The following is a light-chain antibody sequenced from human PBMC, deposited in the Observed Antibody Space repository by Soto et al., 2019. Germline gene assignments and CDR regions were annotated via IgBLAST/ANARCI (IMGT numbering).Light chain of an antibody. J-gene: IGLJ1*01. CDR3: SSFTSNTTRYV. CDR1: SSDVGGYNY. Sequence: QSALAQPASVSGSPGQSITISCTGTSSDVGGYNYVSWYQQHPGKAPKLMIYEVTNRPSGVSNRFSGSKSGNTASLTISGLQAEDEADYYCSSFTSNTTRYVFGPGTKVT. V-gene: IGLV2-14*01. CDR2: EVT.